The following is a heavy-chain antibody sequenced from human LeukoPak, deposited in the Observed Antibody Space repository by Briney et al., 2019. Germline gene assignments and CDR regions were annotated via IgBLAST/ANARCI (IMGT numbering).Heavy chain of an antibody. CDR3: ARAWFGELSY. V-gene: IGHV3-7*01. Sequence: GGSLRLSCAASGFTFSSYYMGWVRQAPGKGLEWVANIKQDGGEKYYVDSVRGRFTVSRDNAKNSLYLQMNSLRAEDSAVYYCARAWFGELSYWGQGTLVTVSS. CDR2: IKQDGGEK. J-gene: IGHJ4*02. D-gene: IGHD3-10*01. CDR1: GFTFSSYY.